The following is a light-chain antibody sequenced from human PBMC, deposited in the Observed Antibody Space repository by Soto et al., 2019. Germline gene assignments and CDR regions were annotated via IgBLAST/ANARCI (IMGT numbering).Light chain of an antibody. V-gene: IGKV1-5*01. CDR3: QQYNRYWT. CDR1: QTISSW. CDR2: DAS. J-gene: IGKJ1*01. Sequence: IQMTPSPSTLSVSVVDRVTTTCRASQTISSWLAWYQQKPGKAPKLLIYDASTLESGVPSRFSGSGSGTQFTLTISSLQPEDSATYYCQQYNRYWTCGQGTKVDIK.